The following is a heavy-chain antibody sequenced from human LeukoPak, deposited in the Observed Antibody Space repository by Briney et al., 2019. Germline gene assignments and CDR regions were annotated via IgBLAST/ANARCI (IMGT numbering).Heavy chain of an antibody. D-gene: IGHD3-16*02. V-gene: IGHV3-21*06. Sequence: PGGSLRLSCAASGFTFRTYSMSWVRQAPGKGLEWVSSISGSSSYIHYADSVKGRFTISRDNAKNSVYLQMNSLRAEDTALYYCARVLGASEDYLWGSFRFWGQGTLVTVSS. CDR1: GFTFRTYS. CDR2: ISGSSSYI. J-gene: IGHJ4*02. CDR3: ARVLGASEDYLWGSFRF.